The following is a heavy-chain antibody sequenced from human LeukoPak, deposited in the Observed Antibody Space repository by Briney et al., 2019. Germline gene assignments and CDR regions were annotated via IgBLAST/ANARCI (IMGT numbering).Heavy chain of an antibody. J-gene: IGHJ4*02. D-gene: IGHD3-10*01. Sequence: GGSLRLSCAASGISFRNYAMSWVRQAQARGPEWVSSLRGNDETFYADSVKGRFTLSRDDSRNTVYLQLNNLRVEDTAIYYCARASWVSDPDAVRWGQGTQVTVSS. V-gene: IGHV3-23*01. CDR2: LRGNDET. CDR1: GISFRNYA. CDR3: ARASWVSDPDAVR.